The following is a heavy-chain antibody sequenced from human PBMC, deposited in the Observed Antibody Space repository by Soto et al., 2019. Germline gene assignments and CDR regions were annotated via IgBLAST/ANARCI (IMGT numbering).Heavy chain of an antibody. V-gene: IGHV3-13*01. Sequence: GGSLRLSCAASGFTFSSYDMHWVRQATGKGLEWVSAIGTAGDTYYPGSVKGRFTISRENAKNSLYLQMNSLRAEDTAVYYCARDWLYCSSTSCSISYYYGMDVWGQGTTVTVSS. J-gene: IGHJ6*02. CDR1: GFTFSSYD. D-gene: IGHD2-2*01. CDR3: ARDWLYCSSTSCSISYYYGMDV. CDR2: IGTAGDT.